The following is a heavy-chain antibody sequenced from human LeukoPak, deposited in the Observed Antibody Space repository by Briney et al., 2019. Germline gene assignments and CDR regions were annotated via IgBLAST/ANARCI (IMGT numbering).Heavy chain of an antibody. CDR3: ARAQYCSSTSCPNPGDY. V-gene: IGHV1-46*01. Sequence: GASVKVSCKASGYTFTGYYMHWVRQAPGQGLEWMGIINPSGGSTSYAQKFQGRVTMTRDTSTSTVYMELSSLRSEDTAVYYCARAQYCSSTSCPNPGDYWGQGTLVTVSS. J-gene: IGHJ4*02. CDR2: INPSGGST. CDR1: GYTFTGYY. D-gene: IGHD2-2*01.